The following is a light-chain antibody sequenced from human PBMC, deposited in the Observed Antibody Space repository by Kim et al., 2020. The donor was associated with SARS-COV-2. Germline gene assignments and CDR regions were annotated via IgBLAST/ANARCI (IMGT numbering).Light chain of an antibody. CDR1: GGGLACIV. CDR3: QTYDSGRWV. J-gene: IGLJ7*01. CDR2: DDN. Sequence: RPIPLSCARSGGGLACIVVKWSQQRPGGATTSVLYDDNQRSTVSPVRSSGYIGMSSIAASLAVTGLKTEDEADYYCQTYDSGRWVLGGGTQLTVL. V-gene: IGLV6-57*03.